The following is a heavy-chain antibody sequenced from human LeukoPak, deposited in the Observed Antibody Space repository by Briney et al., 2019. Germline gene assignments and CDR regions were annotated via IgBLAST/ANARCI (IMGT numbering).Heavy chain of an antibody. V-gene: IGHV4-59*01. CDR2: IYYSGNT. CDR1: GGSFSGYY. D-gene: IGHD2/OR15-2a*01. Sequence: KPSETLSLTCAIYGGSFSGYYWSWIRQPPGKGLEWIGYIYYSGNTNYNPSLKSRVTMSLDTSKNQFSLKLTSVTAADTALYYCARELKVGNTGYYLDYWGQGTLVTVSP. J-gene: IGHJ4*02. CDR3: ARELKVGNTGYYLDY.